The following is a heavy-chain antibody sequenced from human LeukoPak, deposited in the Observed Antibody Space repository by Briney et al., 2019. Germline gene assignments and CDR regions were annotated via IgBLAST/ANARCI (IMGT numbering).Heavy chain of an antibody. Sequence: PSETLSLTCTVSGGSISSYYWNWIRQPPGKGLEWLGYIHYSGSTKYNPSLESRVTISLDTAKNQFSLRLSSLTAADTAVYYCARGEGQAVSAFDYWGQRMLVTVSS. V-gene: IGHV4-59*01. D-gene: IGHD2-21*02. CDR3: ARGEGQAVSAFDY. CDR2: IHYSGST. CDR1: GGSISSYY. J-gene: IGHJ4*02.